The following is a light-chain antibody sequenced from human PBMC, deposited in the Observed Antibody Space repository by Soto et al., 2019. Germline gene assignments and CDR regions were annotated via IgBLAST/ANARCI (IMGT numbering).Light chain of an antibody. J-gene: IGKJ1*01. CDR1: QTISSW. Sequence: DIQMTQSPSTLSGSVGDRVTITCRASQTISSWLAWYQQKPGKAPKLLIYKASTLKSGVPSRFSGSGSGTEFILTISSLQPDDFATYYCQRDNSYSEAFGQGTKVELK. V-gene: IGKV1-5*03. CDR3: QRDNSYSEA. CDR2: KAS.